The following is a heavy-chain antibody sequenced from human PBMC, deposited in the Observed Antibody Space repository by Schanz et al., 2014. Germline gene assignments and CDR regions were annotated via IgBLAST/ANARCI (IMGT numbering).Heavy chain of an antibody. V-gene: IGHV1-24*01. CDR2: FHHEDGDT. CDR3: ATETSRPWFYNGVDV. D-gene: IGHD3-9*01. Sequence: QVQLLQSGSEVKKPGASVKVSCEISGYTVSALAMHWVRQAPGRGLEWMGGFHHEDGDTVYAQKFQGRVIMTEDTSTDTAYVELSRLTSEDTGVYYCATETSRPWFYNGVDVWGQGTTVTGSS. J-gene: IGHJ6*02. CDR1: GYTVSALA.